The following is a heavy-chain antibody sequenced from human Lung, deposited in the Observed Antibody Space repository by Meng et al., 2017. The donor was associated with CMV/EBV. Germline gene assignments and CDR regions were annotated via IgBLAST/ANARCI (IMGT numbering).Heavy chain of an antibody. CDR2: VGTEDDA. D-gene: IGHD3-10*01. Sequence: SCAASGFTFSSYDMHWVRQVTGKGLEWVSGVGTEDDAYYRDSVKGRFTISRENGMNSMYLQMDSLTVGDTAIYYCARGSGVNMFRGAIGSFDSWGQGXLVTVSS. CDR3: ARGSGVNMFRGAIGSFDS. V-gene: IGHV3-13*01. CDR1: GFTFSSYD. J-gene: IGHJ4*02.